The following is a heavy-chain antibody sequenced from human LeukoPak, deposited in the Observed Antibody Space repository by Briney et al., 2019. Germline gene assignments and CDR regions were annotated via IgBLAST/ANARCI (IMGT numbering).Heavy chain of an antibody. D-gene: IGHD3-3*01. V-gene: IGHV4-59*01. Sequence: SETLSLTCTVSGGSISSYYWSWIRQPPGKGLEWIGYIYYSGSTNYNPSLKSRVTISVDTSKNQFSLKLSSVTAADTAVYYCARGGTIFGVVTLYFDYWGQGTLVTVSS. J-gene: IGHJ4*02. CDR2: IYYSGST. CDR3: ARGGTIFGVVTLYFDY. CDR1: GGSISSYY.